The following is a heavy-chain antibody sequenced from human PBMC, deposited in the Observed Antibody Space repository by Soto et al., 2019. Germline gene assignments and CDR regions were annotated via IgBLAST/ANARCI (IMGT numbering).Heavy chain of an antibody. Sequence: GGSLRLSCAASGFTFSSYAMHWVRQAPGKGLEYVSAISSNGGSTYYANSVKGRFTISRDNSKNTLYLQMGSLRAEDMAVYYCARGVHSSSSGSYYFDYWGQGTLVTVSS. J-gene: IGHJ4*02. CDR1: GFTFSSYA. V-gene: IGHV3-64*01. D-gene: IGHD6-6*01. CDR3: ARGVHSSSSGSYYFDY. CDR2: ISSNGGST.